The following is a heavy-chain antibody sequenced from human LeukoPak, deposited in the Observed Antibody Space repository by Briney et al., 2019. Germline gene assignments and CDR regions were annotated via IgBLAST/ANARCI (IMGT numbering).Heavy chain of an antibody. D-gene: IGHD1-1*01. Sequence: ASVKVACKASGYTFTRYGISWVRQAPGQGLEWMGWVSTNSSDTHCRVTMTTDTSTTTAYMDLRSLTSDDTAVYYCARDWGYKWNDDSFDPWGEGTLVTVSS. V-gene: IGHV1-18*01. CDR1: GYTFTRYG. J-gene: IGHJ5*02. CDR2: VSTNSSDT. CDR3: ARDWGYKWNDDSFDP.